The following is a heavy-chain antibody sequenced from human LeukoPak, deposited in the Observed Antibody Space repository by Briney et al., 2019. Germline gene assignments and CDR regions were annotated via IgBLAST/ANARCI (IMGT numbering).Heavy chain of an antibody. CDR2: IRYDGSNK. D-gene: IGHD3-22*01. CDR1: GFTFSSYG. J-gene: IGHJ4*02. CDR3: AKVPPPTYYYDSSGYLHCDY. Sequence: GSLRLSCAASGFTFSSYGMHWVRQAPGKGLEWVAFIRYDGSNKYYADSVKGRFTISRDNSKNTLYLQMNSLRAEDTAVYYCAKVPPPTYYYDSSGYLHCDYWGQGTLVTVSS. V-gene: IGHV3-30*02.